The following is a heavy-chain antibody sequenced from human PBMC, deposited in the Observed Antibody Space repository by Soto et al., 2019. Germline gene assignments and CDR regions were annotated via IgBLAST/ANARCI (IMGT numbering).Heavy chain of an antibody. D-gene: IGHD1-7*01. J-gene: IGHJ4*02. CDR2: IDWDDDK. Sequence: SGPTLVNPTPPLTLTCTFSGFSLSTSGMCVSWIRQPPGKALEWLALIDWDDDKYYSTSLKTRLTISKDTSKNQVVLTMTNMDPVDTATYYCARRTGTTLSLDYWGQGTQVTVSS. V-gene: IGHV2-70*01. CDR3: ARRTGTTLSLDY. CDR1: GFSLSTSGMC.